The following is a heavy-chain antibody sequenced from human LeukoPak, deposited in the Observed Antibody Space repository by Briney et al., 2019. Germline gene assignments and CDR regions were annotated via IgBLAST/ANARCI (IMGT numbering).Heavy chain of an antibody. J-gene: IGHJ5*02. CDR3: ARGPNSYDGGNSGSAWFDP. D-gene: IGHD4-23*01. V-gene: IGHV1-8*01. CDR1: GYTSTSYD. Sequence: GASVKVSCKASGYTSTSYDINWVRQATGLGPEWMGWMNPNSGNTGYAQKFQGRVTMTRNTSISTAYLELSSLTSEDTAVYYCARGPNSYDGGNSGSAWFDPWGEGSLVTVSS. CDR2: MNPNSGNT.